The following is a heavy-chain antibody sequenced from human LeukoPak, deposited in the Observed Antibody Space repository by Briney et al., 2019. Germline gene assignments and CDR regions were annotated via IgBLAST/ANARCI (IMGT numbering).Heavy chain of an antibody. Sequence: GGSLRLSCAASGFTFSDFYMSWIRQTPGKGLEWVSYISSSGSTIYYADSVKGRFTISRDNAKNSLYLQMNSLRAEDTAVYYCARRRYNWNAIDYWGQGTLVTVSS. J-gene: IGHJ4*02. CDR2: ISSSGSTI. D-gene: IGHD1-20*01. CDR3: ARRRYNWNAIDY. V-gene: IGHV3-11*01. CDR1: GFTFSDFY.